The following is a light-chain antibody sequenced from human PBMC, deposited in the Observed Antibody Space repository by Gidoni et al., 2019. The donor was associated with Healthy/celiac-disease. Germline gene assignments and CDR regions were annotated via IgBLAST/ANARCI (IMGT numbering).Light chain of an antibody. J-gene: IGKJ4*01. CDR3: QQYGSPSGPT. CDR1: QSVSSSY. V-gene: IGKV3-20*01. CDR2: GAS. Sequence: ELVLTQSPGTLSLSPGERATLSCRASQSVSSSYLAWYQQKPGQAPRLLIYGASSRATGIPDRLSGSGAGTDFTLTISRLEPEDFAVYYCQQYGSPSGPTFGGGTKVEIK.